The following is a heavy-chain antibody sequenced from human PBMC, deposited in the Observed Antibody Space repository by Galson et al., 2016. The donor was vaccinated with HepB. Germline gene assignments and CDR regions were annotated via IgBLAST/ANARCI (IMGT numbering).Heavy chain of an antibody. V-gene: IGHV5-51*01. CDR2: IYPGDFDT. D-gene: IGHD6-13*01. J-gene: IGHJ6*02. Sequence: QSGAEVKKPGESLKISCEGSGYSFTSYWISWVRQMPGKGLEWMGIIYPGDFDTRYSPSFQGQGTSSADKSISTAYLQWKSLKASDTAMYYFARQEHLVDFYYYTMDVWGQGTTVTVSS. CDR1: GYSFTSYW. CDR3: ARQEHLVDFYYYTMDV.